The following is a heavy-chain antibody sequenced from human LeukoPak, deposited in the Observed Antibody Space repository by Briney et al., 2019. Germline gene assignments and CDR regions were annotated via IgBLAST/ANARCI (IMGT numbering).Heavy chain of an antibody. D-gene: IGHD2-8*01. CDR1: GGSMSSSTYY. CDR3: GRSFDAKSAGY. CDR2: ISYSGST. V-gene: IGHV4-39*01. J-gene: IGHJ4*02. Sequence: PSETLSLTCTVSGGSMSSSTYYWGWIRQPPGKGLEWIGSISYSGSTYYNPSLKSRVTLSVDTSKNQFSLKVNSVTAADTAVYYCGRSFDAKSAGYWGQGTLVTVSS.